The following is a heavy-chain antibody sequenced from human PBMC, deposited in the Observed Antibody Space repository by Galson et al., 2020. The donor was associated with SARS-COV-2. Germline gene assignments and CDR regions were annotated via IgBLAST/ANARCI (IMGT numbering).Heavy chain of an antibody. J-gene: IGHJ6*03. Sequence: SEPLSLTCTVSGGSISSGGYSWSSIRQHPGKGLEWIGYIYYSGSTYYNPSLTSRLTISVDTSKNQFSLKLSSVTAADTAVYYCARVCGPRITIFGVVDYYYYMDVWGKGTTVTVSS. D-gene: IGHD3-3*01. V-gene: IGHV4-31*03. CDR2: IYYSGST. CDR3: ARVCGPRITIFGVVDYYYYMDV. CDR1: GGSISSGGYS.